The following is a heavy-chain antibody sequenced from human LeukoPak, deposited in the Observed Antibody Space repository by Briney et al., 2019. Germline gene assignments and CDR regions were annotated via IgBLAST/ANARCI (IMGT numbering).Heavy chain of an antibody. Sequence: ASVKVSCEASGYTFTGYYMHWVRQAPGQGLEWMGWINPNSGGTNYAQKFQGRGTMTRDTSISTAYMELSRLRSDDTAVYYCARDSPSEYYYGSESYGTYFDYWGQGTLVTVSS. CDR3: ARDSPSEYYYGSESYGTYFDY. V-gene: IGHV1-2*02. J-gene: IGHJ4*02. CDR1: GYTFTGYY. D-gene: IGHD3-10*01. CDR2: INPNSGGT.